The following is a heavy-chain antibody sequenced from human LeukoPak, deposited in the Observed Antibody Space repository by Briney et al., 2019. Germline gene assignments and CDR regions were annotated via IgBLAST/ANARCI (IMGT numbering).Heavy chain of an antibody. V-gene: IGHV3-30-3*01. CDR3: ARVLSGSRKNYYYYGMDV. CDR1: GFTFSSYA. Sequence: GGSLRLSCAASGFTFSSYAMHWVRQAPGKGLEWVAVISYDGSNKYYADSVKGRFTISRDNSKNTLYLQMNSLRAEDTAVYYCARVLSGSRKNYYYYGMDVWGQETTVTVSS. CDR2: ISYDGSNK. J-gene: IGHJ6*02. D-gene: IGHD3-22*01.